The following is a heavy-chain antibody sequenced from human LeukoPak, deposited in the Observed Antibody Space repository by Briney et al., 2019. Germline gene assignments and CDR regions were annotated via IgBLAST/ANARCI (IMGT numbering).Heavy chain of an antibody. CDR1: GYTFTGYY. Sequence: GASVKVSCKASGYTFTGYYMHWVRQAPGQGLEWMGWINPNSGRTNYAQKFQGRVTMNRDTSISTAYMELSRLRSDDTAVYYCARDPRYCSGGSCYGYNWFDPWGQGTLVTVSS. J-gene: IGHJ5*02. CDR3: ARDPRYCSGGSCYGYNWFDP. V-gene: IGHV1-2*02. D-gene: IGHD2-15*01. CDR2: INPNSGRT.